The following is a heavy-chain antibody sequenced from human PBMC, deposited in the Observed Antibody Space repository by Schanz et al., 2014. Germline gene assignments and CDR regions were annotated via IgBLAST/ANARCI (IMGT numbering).Heavy chain of an antibody. CDR3: TREIEETFYLDSSGWVAPDI. Sequence: EVQLVESGGGLVQPGRSLRLSCTASGFTFSDYAMSWFRQAPGKGLEWVGFIRSKAYGGTKEYAASVKGRFTISRDDSKSTAFLQMNRLRTEDTAVYYCTREIEETFYLDSSGWVAPDIWGQGTLVTVSS. J-gene: IGHJ1*01. D-gene: IGHD3-22*01. V-gene: IGHV3-49*03. CDR1: GFTFSDYA. CDR2: IRSKAYGGTK.